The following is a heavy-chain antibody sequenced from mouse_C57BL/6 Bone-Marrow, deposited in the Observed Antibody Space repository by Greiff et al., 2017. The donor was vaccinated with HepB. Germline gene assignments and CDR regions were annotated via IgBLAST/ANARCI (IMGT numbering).Heavy chain of an antibody. Sequence: EVQGVESGGGLVQPGGSLKLSCAASGFTFSDYGMAWVRQAPRKGPEWVAFISNLAYSIYYADTVTGRFTISRENAKNNLYLEMSSLRSEDTAMYYCARRDYDGDYYAMDYWGQGTSVTVSS. CDR1: GFTFSDYG. D-gene: IGHD2-4*01. CDR2: ISNLAYSI. CDR3: ARRDYDGDYYAMDY. V-gene: IGHV5-15*01. J-gene: IGHJ4*01.